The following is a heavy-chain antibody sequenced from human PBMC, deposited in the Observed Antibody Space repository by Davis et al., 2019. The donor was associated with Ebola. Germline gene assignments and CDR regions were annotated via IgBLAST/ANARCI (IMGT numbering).Heavy chain of an antibody. CDR2: IYPGDSET. CDR3: ATSPYYYYGMDV. CDR1: GYTFTSYW. J-gene: IGHJ6*02. Sequence: GESLKISCKGSGYTFTSYWIAWVRQVPGKGLEWMGSIYPGDSETRYSPSLQGQATISVDKSISTAYLRWSSLKASDTAMYYCATSPYYYYGMDVWGQGTTVTVSS. V-gene: IGHV5-51*01.